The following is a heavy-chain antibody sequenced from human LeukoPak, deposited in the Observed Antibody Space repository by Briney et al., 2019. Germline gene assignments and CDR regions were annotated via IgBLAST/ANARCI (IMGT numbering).Heavy chain of an antibody. V-gene: IGHV4-38-2*02. J-gene: IGHJ4*02. CDR2: IYHSGST. D-gene: IGHD2-15*01. Sequence: PSETLSLTSTVSGYSISSGYYWGWIRQPPGKGLEWIGSIYHSGSTYYNPSLKSRVTISVDTSKNQFSLKLSSVTAADTAVYYCAREGGYRSGGSCYYFDYWGQGTLVTVSS. CDR1: GYSISSGYY. CDR3: AREGGYRSGGSCYYFDY.